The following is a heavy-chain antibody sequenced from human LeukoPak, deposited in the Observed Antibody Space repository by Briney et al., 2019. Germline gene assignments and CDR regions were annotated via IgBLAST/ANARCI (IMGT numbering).Heavy chain of an antibody. V-gene: IGHV1-2*02. CDR1: GYTFTGYY. J-gene: IGHJ4*02. D-gene: IGHD3-22*01. CDR2: INPNSGGT. Sequence: EASVKVSRKASGYTFTGYYIHWVRQAPGQGLEWMGWINPNSGGTNYAQKFQGRVTMTRDTSISTAYMELSRLRSDDTAVYYCAKTYYYDSSGPFDYWGQGTLVTVSS. CDR3: AKTYYYDSSGPFDY.